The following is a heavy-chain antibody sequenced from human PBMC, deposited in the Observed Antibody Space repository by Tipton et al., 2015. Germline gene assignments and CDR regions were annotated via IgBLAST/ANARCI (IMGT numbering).Heavy chain of an antibody. CDR1: GFTFSNYA. V-gene: IGHV3-23*01. CDR2: ISLTGATT. Sequence: SLRLSCAASGFTFSNYAMSWVRQAPGKGLEWVSGISLTGATTCYADSVKGRFTISRDNSKNTLHLQMNSLRAEDTAVYYCAKSVSALPGAFDYWGQGTLVTVSS. CDR3: AKSVSALPGAFDY. J-gene: IGHJ4*02. D-gene: IGHD4/OR15-4a*01.